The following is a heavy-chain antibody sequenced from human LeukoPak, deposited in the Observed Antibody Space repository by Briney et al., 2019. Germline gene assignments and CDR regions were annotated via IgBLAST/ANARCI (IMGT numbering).Heavy chain of an antibody. CDR2: ISSNSRYI. V-gene: IGHV3-21*06. D-gene: IGHD2/OR15-2a*01. CDR3: ATGGRRYYAD. J-gene: IGHJ4*02. CDR1: GFSFSNFA. Sequence: PGGSLRLSCAASGFSFSNFAMNWVRQAPGKGLEWVSSISSNSRYIYDADSVKGRFTISRDNGENSLYLQMNSLRADDTAVYYCATGGRRYYADWGQGTLVTVSS.